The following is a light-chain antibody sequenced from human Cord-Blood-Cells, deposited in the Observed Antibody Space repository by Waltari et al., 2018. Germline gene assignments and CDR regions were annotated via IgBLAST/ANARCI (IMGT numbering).Light chain of an antibody. CDR1: SSDVGGYNY. J-gene: IGLJ2*01. Sequence: QSALTQPASVSGSPGQSITISCTGTSSDVGGYNYVSWYQQHPGKAPKLMIYEVSNRPSGFSNRFSGSKSCNTASLTISGLQAEDEAGYYCSSYTSSSTRVFGGGTKLTVL. CDR3: SSYTSSSTRV. V-gene: IGLV2-14*01. CDR2: EVS.